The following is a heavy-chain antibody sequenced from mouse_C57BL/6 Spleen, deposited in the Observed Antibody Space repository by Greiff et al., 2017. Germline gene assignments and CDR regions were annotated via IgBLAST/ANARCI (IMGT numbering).Heavy chain of an antibody. D-gene: IGHD1-1*01. Sequence: QVQLQQSGAELARPGASVKLSCKASGYTFTSYGISWVKQRTGQGLEWIGEIYPRSGNTYYNEKFKGKATLTADKSSSTAYMELRSLTSEDSAVYFCAFGTVVATGVDYWGQGTTLTVSS. V-gene: IGHV1-81*01. J-gene: IGHJ2*01. CDR1: GYTFTSYG. CDR3: AFGTVVATGVDY. CDR2: IYPRSGNT.